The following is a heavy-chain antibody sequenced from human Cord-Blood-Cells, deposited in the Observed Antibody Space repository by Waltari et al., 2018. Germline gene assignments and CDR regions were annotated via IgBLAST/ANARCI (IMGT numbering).Heavy chain of an antibody. V-gene: IGHV1-69*01. CDR2: IIPIFGTA. CDR3: ARGYQLLYNWFDP. J-gene: IGHJ5*02. CDR1: GGTFGSYA. Sequence: QVPLVQSGAEVKKPASSVKVSCKASGGTFGSYAIIWALQAPGQGLEWMGGIIPIFGTANYAQKFQGRVTITADESTSTAYMELSSLRSEDTAVYYCARGYQLLYNWFDPWGQGTLVTVSS. D-gene: IGHD2-2*01.